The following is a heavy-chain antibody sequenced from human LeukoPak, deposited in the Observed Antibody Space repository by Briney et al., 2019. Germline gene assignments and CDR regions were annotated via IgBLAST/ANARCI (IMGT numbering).Heavy chain of an antibody. J-gene: IGHJ4*02. CDR1: GGTFSSYA. Sequence: SVKVSCKASGGTFSSYAISWVRQAPGQGLEWMGGIIPIFGIANYAQKFQGRVTITADESTSTAYMELSSLRSEDTAVYYCARWVGDYYDSSGYYYFDYWGQGTLVTVSS. V-gene: IGHV1-69*13. D-gene: IGHD3-22*01. CDR2: IIPIFGIA. CDR3: ARWVGDYYDSSGYYYFDY.